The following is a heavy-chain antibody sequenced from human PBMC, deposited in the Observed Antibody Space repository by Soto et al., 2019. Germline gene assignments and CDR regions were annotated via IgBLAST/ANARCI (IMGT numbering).Heavy chain of an antibody. CDR1: GFTFSSYA. CDR3: AKQSERWLQSGLDY. Sequence: GGSLRLSCAASGFTFSSYAMSWVRQSPGKGLEWVSAISGSGGSTYYADSVKGRFTISRDNSKNTLYLQMNSLRAEDTAVYYCAKQSERWLQSGLDYWGQGTLVTVSS. J-gene: IGHJ4*02. V-gene: IGHV3-23*01. D-gene: IGHD5-12*01. CDR2: ISGSGGST.